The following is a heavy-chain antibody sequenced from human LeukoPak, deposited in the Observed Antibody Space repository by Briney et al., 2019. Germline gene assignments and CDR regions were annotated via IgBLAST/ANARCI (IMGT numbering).Heavy chain of an antibody. CDR2: ITISGTYI. V-gene: IGHV3-21*04. J-gene: IGHJ3*02. Sequence: PGGSLRLSCAASGFILSDYNMNWVRQAPGKGLEWVSFITISGTYITYADSVKGRFTISRDNAKNSLYLQMNSLRAEDTAVYYCAKVEGYYGSGSYYTDAFDIWGQGTMVTVSS. CDR3: AKVEGYYGSGSYYTDAFDI. D-gene: IGHD3-10*01. CDR1: GFILSDYN.